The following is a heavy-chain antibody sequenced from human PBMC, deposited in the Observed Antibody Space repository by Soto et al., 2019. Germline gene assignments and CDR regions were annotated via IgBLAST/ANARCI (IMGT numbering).Heavy chain of an antibody. J-gene: IGHJ4*02. Sequence: ASVKVSCKASGYTFTSYGISWVRQAPGQGLEWMGWISAYNGNTNYAQKLQGRVTMTTDTSTSTAYMELRSLRSDDTAVYYCGRVAHRYYDFWSGYYTWGLDYWGQGTLVTVSS. CDR2: ISAYNGNT. CDR1: GYTFTSYG. D-gene: IGHD3-3*01. V-gene: IGHV1-18*01. CDR3: GRVAHRYYDFWSGYYTWGLDY.